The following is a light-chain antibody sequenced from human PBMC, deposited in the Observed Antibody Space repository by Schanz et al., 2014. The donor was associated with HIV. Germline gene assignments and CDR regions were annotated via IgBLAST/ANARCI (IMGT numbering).Light chain of an antibody. Sequence: QSALTQPASVSGSPGQSITISCTGTRSDVGSYNLVSWYQQHPGKAPKLMIYEVSKRPSGVSNRFSGSKSGNTASLTISGLQAEDEADYYCSSYATSRLVFGGGTKLTVL. CDR2: EVS. CDR3: SSYATSRLV. CDR1: RSDVGSYNL. J-gene: IGLJ2*01. V-gene: IGLV2-14*02.